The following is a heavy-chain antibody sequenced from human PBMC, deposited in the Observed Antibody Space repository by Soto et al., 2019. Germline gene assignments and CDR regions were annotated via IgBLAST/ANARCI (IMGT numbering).Heavy chain of an antibody. CDR2: IYYSGST. Sequence: PSETLSLTCTVSGGSISSSSYYWGWIRQPPGKGLEWIGSIYYSGSTYYNPSLKSRVTISVDTSKNQFPLKLSSVTAAGTAVYYCARQPGIAPAGPGDYWGQGPLVTVSS. V-gene: IGHV4-39*01. D-gene: IGHD6-13*01. J-gene: IGHJ4*02. CDR1: GGSISSSSYY. CDR3: ARQPGIAPAGPGDY.